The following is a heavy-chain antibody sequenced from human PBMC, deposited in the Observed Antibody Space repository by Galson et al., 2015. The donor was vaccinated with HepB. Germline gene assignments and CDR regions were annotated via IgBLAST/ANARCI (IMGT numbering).Heavy chain of an antibody. J-gene: IGHJ4*02. CDR1: GFTFSDYY. V-gene: IGHV3-11*05. CDR3: ARGRDTIVVDY. D-gene: IGHD5-24*01. Sequence: SLRLSCAASGFTFSDYYMSWIRQAPGKGLEWVSYISSSRSYTNYADSVKGRFTISRDNAKNSLYLQMNSLRVEDTAVYYCARGRDTIVVDYWGQGTLVTVSS. CDR2: ISSSRSYT.